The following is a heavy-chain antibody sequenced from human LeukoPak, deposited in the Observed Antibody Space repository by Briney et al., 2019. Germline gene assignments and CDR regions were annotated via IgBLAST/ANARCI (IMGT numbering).Heavy chain of an antibody. CDR1: GYTFTSYD. CDR3: ARDTVAVTRPYNWFDP. Sequence: ASVKVSCKASGYTFTSYDINWVRQATGQGLEWMGWMNPNSGNTGYAQKFQGRVTMTRNTSISTAYMELSSLRSEDTAVYYCARDTVAVTRPYNWFDPWGQGTLVTVSS. D-gene: IGHD2-21*02. V-gene: IGHV1-8*01. J-gene: IGHJ5*02. CDR2: MNPNSGNT.